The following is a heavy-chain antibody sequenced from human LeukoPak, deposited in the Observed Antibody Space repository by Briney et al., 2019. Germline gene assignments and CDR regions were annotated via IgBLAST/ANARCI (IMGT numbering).Heavy chain of an antibody. J-gene: IGHJ6*03. CDR1: GFTFSSYA. V-gene: IGHV3-30-3*02. D-gene: IGHD3-9*01. CDR3: AKLVNYYYYMDV. CDR2: ISYDGSNK. Sequence: GGSLRLSCAASGFTFSSYAMHWVRQAPGKGLEWVAVISYDGSNKYYADSVKGRFTISRDNSKNTLYLQMNSLRAEDTAVYYCAKLVNYYYYMDVWGKGTTVTVSS.